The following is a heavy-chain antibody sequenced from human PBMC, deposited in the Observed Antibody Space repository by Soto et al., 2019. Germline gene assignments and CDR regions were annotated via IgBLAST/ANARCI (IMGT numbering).Heavy chain of an antibody. CDR2: ISYDGSNK. CDR3: ARGMVQDVGSMDV. CDR1: GFTFSSYA. J-gene: IGHJ6*02. D-gene: IGHD1-1*01. V-gene: IGHV3-30-3*01. Sequence: GGSLRLSCAASGFTFSSYAMHWVRQAPGKGLEWVAVISYDGSNKYYADSVKGRFTISRDNSKNTLYLQMNSLRAEDTAVYYCARGMVQDVGSMDVWGQGTTVTVSS.